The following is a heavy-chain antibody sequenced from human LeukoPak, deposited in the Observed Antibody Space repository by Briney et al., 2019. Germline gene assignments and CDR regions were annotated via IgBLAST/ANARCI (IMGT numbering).Heavy chain of an antibody. CDR1: GGSISSFY. D-gene: IGHD3-3*01. J-gene: IGHJ3*02. Sequence: SETLSLTCTVSGGSISSFYWSWIRQPPGKGLEWIGYIYYSGSTNYNPSLKSRVTISVDTSENQFSLKLTSMSAANTAVYYCARGSRISMFGVTHMRGTFDIWGQGTMVTVSS. CDR3: ARGSRISMFGVTHMRGTFDI. CDR2: IYYSGST. V-gene: IGHV4-59*12.